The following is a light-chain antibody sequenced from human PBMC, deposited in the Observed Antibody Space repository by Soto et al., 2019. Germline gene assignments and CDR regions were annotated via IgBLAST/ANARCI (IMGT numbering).Light chain of an antibody. CDR2: DAS. Sequence: EIVLTQSPATLSLSPGERATLSCRASQSVSSYLAWYQQKPGQAPRLLIYDASNRATGIPARFSGSGSGTDFTLTISSLEPEDFAVYYCQQCNNWPRTFGQGTKVETK. CDR3: QQCNNWPRT. J-gene: IGKJ1*01. CDR1: QSVSSY. V-gene: IGKV3-11*01.